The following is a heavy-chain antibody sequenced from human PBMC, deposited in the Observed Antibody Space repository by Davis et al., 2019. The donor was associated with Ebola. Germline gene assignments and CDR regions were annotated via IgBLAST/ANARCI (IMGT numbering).Heavy chain of an antibody. Sequence: PGGSLRLSCAASGFTFSDYYMSWIRQAPGKGLEWVSYISSSGSTIYYADSVKGRFTISRDNAKNSLYLQMNSLRAEDTAVYYCATNRGDGYNSKDFDYWGQGTLVTVSS. CDR3: ATNRGDGYNSKDFDY. D-gene: IGHD5-24*01. J-gene: IGHJ4*02. V-gene: IGHV3-11*01. CDR2: ISSSGSTI. CDR1: GFTFSDYY.